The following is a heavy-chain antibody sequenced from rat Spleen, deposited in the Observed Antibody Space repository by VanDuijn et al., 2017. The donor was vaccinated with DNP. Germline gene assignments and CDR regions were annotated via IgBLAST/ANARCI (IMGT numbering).Heavy chain of an antibody. Sequence: EVQLVESGGGLVQPGRSLKLSCAASGFIFSDYNMAWVRQAPKKGLEWVATIINDGKRTYYRDSVKGRFTISRDNAENTEYLQMNSLRSADTATYYCAKDRTGGFALDAWGQGTSVTVSS. D-gene: IGHD4-1*01. V-gene: IGHV5S10*01. CDR1: GFIFSDYN. J-gene: IGHJ4*01. CDR2: IINDGKRT. CDR3: AKDRTGGFALDA.